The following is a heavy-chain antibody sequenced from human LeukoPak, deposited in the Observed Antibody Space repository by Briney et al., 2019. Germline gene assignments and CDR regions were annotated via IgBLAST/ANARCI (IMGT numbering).Heavy chain of an antibody. Sequence: GGSLGLSCAASGFTFSSCSMNWVRQAPGKGLEWVSSISSSSYIYYAESVKGRFTISRDNAENSLYLQMNSLRAEDTAVYYCARARSSGWYRDYWGQGTLVTASS. J-gene: IGHJ4*02. CDR3: ARARSSGWYRDY. CDR1: GFTFSSCS. D-gene: IGHD6-19*01. V-gene: IGHV3-21*01. CDR2: ISSSSYI.